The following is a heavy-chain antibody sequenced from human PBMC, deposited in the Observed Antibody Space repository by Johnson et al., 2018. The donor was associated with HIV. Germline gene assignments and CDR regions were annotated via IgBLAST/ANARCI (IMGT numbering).Heavy chain of an antibody. CDR3: GRGSMVRGAYDGFDI. Sequence: VQLVESGGGVVRPGGSLRLSCAASGFIFDDYDMSWVRQAPGKGLEWVSGISWNGGSTGYADSVEGRVTISRDNAKNSLYLQMNSLRAEDTALYYCGRGSMVRGAYDGFDIWGQGTLVTVSS. CDR1: GFIFDDYD. CDR2: ISWNGGST. V-gene: IGHV3-20*04. D-gene: IGHD3-10*01. J-gene: IGHJ3*02.